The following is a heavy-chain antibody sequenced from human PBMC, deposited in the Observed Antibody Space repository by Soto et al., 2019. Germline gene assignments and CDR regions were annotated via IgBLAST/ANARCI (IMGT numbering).Heavy chain of an antibody. CDR2: IYYSGST. CDR1: GGSISSGGYY. CDR3: ARALGSGSYHVGFDY. Sequence: LSLTCTVSGGSISSGGYYWSWILQHPGKGLEWIGYIYYSGSTYYNPSLKSRVTISVDTSKNQFSLKLSSVTAADTAVYYCARALGSGSYHVGFDYWGQGTRVTVSS. D-gene: IGHD1-26*01. J-gene: IGHJ4*02. V-gene: IGHV4-31*03.